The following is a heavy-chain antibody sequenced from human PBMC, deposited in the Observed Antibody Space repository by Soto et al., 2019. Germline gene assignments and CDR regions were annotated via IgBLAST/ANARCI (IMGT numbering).Heavy chain of an antibody. CDR3: ARAPMGAGNYQMDV. D-gene: IGHD3-10*01. CDR1: GGSFSGYY. CDR2: ITHSGST. J-gene: IGHJ6*03. Sequence: QVQLQQWGAGLLKPSETLSLTCAVYGGSFSGYYWIWICQPPGKGLEYIGEITHSGSTDYNPSLSSRVTISVDTSKNQFSLRLSSVTAADTALYFCARAPMGAGNYQMDVWGKGATVTVSS. V-gene: IGHV4-34*01.